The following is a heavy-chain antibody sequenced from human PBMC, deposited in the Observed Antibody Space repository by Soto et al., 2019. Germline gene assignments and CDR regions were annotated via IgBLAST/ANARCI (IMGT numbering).Heavy chain of an antibody. CDR2: ISGSGGST. Sequence: GGSLRLSCAASGFTFSSYAMSWVRQAPGKGLEWVSAISGSGGSTYYADSVKGRFTISRDNSKNTLYLQMNSLRAEDTAVYYCAKDFRTVRKNMVRGVHKSTVGPHYYYYYMDVWGKGTTVTVSS. CDR3: AKDFRTVRKNMVRGVHKSTVGPHYYYYYMDV. J-gene: IGHJ6*03. CDR1: GFTFSSYA. V-gene: IGHV3-23*01. D-gene: IGHD3-10*01.